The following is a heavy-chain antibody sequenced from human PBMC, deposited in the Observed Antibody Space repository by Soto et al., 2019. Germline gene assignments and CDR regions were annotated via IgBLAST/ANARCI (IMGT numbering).Heavy chain of an antibody. CDR3: AMLGGWSGGRNEMAV. Sequence: EVQLVESGGGLVQPGGSLRLSCAASGLIFSDYHMDWVRQAPGKGLEWVGRIRRKANSYTTEYAASEKGRFTISRDDSKNSLYLQMNSRKTEDTAVYYGAMLGGWSGGRNEMAVWGQASAVTVS. CDR2: IRRKANSYTT. CDR1: GLIFSDYH. D-gene: IGHD6-19*01. V-gene: IGHV3-72*01. J-gene: IGHJ6*02.